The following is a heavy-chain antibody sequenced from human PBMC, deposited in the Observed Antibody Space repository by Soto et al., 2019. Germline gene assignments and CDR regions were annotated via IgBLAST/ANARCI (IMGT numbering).Heavy chain of an antibody. D-gene: IGHD3-10*01. Sequence: QVQLVQSGAEVKKPGSSVKVSCKASGDTFSFYTINWVRQAPGLGLEWMGRINPILSMSNYAQKFQGRVTITADKSTSTAYMELSSLRSDDTAMYYCATHYGSGYRAFDYWGQGALVTVSS. CDR2: INPILSMS. J-gene: IGHJ4*02. V-gene: IGHV1-69*02. CDR1: GDTFSFYT. CDR3: ATHYGSGYRAFDY.